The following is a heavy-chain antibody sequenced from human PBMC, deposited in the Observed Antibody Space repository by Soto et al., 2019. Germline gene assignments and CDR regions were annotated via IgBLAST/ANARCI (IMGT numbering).Heavy chain of an antibody. CDR3: ARGVGADPTVTTWDFFDY. D-gene: IGHD4-4*01. Sequence: PGGSLRLSCAASGFTFSSYAMHWVRQAPGKGLEYVSAISSNGGSTYYANSVKGRSTISRDNSKNTLYLQMGSLRAEDMAVYYCARGVGADPTVTTWDFFDYWGQGTLVTVSS. V-gene: IGHV3-64*01. CDR2: ISSNGGST. J-gene: IGHJ4*02. CDR1: GFTFSSYA.